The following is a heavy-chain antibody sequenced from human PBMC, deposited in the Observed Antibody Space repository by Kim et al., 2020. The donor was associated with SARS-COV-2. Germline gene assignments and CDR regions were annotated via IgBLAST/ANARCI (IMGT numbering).Heavy chain of an antibody. Sequence: YADSVKGRFNNSRDNSKNKQFLQRNSLRAEDTDLYYCTTDLTSGSGWYKYWGQGTLVTVSS. V-gene: IGHV3-66*01. CDR3: TTDLTSGSGWYKY. J-gene: IGHJ4*02. D-gene: IGHD6-19*01.